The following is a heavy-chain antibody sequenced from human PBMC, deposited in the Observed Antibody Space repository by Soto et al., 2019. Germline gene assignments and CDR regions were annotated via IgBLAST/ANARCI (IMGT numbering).Heavy chain of an antibody. CDR1: GGSFSGYY. D-gene: IGHD6-13*01. CDR3: AIGGISADPTEWFSS. CDR2: INHTGST. V-gene: IGHV4-34*01. J-gene: IGHJ5*01. Sequence: SETLSLTCAVYGGSFSGYYWCCIRLPPGKGLEWIGEINHTGSTNYNPSLKSRVTISVDTSKNQFSLKLSSVTAADTAVYYCAIGGISADPTEWFSSCGQGTPVIVSS.